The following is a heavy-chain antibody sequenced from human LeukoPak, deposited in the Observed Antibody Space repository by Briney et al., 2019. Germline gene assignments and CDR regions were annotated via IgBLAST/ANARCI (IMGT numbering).Heavy chain of an antibody. Sequence: PSETLSLTCTVSGGSISSSSYYWGWVRQPPGKGLEWIGSIYYSGSTYYNPSLKSRVTISVDTSKNQFSLKLSSVTAADTAVYYCAREVPPDIVVVVAATPTYFQHWGQGTLVTVSS. D-gene: IGHD2-15*01. V-gene: IGHV4-39*07. CDR2: IYYSGST. CDR3: AREVPPDIVVVVAATPTYFQH. CDR1: GGSISSSSYY. J-gene: IGHJ1*01.